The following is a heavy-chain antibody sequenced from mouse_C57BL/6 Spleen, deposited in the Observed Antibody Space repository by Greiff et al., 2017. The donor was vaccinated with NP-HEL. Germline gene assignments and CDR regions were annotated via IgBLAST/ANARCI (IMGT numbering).Heavy chain of an antibody. D-gene: IGHD2-5*01. CDR1: GYTFTEYT. Sequence: QVQLQQSGAELVKPGASVKLSCKASGYTFTEYTIHWVKQRSGQGLEWIGWFYPGSGSIKYNEKFKDKATLTADKSSSTVYMELSRLTSEDSAVYFCARHEAYYSNYVAAWFAYWGKGTLVTVSA. CDR3: ARHEAYYSNYVAAWFAY. V-gene: IGHV1-62-2*01. J-gene: IGHJ3*01. CDR2: FYPGSGSI.